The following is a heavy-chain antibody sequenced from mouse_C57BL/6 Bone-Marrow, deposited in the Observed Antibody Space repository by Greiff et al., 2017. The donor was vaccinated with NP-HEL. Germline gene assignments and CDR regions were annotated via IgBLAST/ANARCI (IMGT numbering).Heavy chain of an antibody. CDR2: IYPSDSET. CDR3: ARGLFSMDY. V-gene: IGHV1-61*01. CDR1: GYTFTSYW. J-gene: IGHJ4*01. D-gene: IGHD1-1*01. Sequence: QVQLQQPGAELVRPGSSVKLSCKASGYTFTSYWMDWVKQRPGQGLEWIGNIYPSDSETHYNQKFKDKATLTVDKSSSTAYMQLSSLTSDDSAVYYCARGLFSMDYWGQGTSVTVSS.